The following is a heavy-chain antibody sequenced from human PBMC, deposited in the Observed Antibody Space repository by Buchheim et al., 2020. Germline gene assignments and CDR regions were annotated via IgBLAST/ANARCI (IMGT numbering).Heavy chain of an antibody. CDR3: AKGGPSSLYYFDY. D-gene: IGHD5-12*01. J-gene: IGHJ4*02. CDR2: IGSGGNT. Sequence: EVQLLESGGGLVQPGGSLRLSCAASGFTISSYAMRWVRQAPGKGLEWVSTIGSGGNTYYADSVKGRFTISHDNSKNTLSVQMHSLRAEDTAVYYCAKGGPSSLYYFDYWGQGTL. CDR1: GFTISSYA. V-gene: IGHV3-23*01.